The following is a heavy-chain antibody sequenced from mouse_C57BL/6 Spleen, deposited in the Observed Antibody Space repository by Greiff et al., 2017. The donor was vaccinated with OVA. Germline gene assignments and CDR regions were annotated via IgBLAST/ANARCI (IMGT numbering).Heavy chain of an antibody. CDR3: ARDDYGSSQTLMDY. CDR2: ISYDGSN. Sequence: EVKLEESGPGLVKPSQSLSLTCSVTGYSITSGYYWNWIRQFPGNKLEWMGYISYDGSNNYNPSLKNRISITRDTSKNQFFLKLNSVTTEDTATYYCARDDYGSSQTLMDYWGQGTSVTVSS. D-gene: IGHD1-1*01. CDR1: GYSITSGYY. J-gene: IGHJ4*01. V-gene: IGHV3-6*01.